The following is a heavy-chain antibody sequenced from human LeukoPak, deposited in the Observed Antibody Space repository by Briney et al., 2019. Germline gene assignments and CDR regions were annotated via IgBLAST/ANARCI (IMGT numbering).Heavy chain of an antibody. CDR1: GYTFTSYD. CDR3: ARLTTVTTLSSPTNFDY. V-gene: IGHV1-18*01. CDR2: MNPNSGNT. D-gene: IGHD4-17*01. J-gene: IGHJ4*02. Sequence: ASVKVSCKASGYTFTSYDINWVRQATGQGLEWMGWMNPNSGNTNYAQKLQGRVTMTTDTSTSTAYMELRSLRSDDTAVYYCARLTTVTTLSSPTNFDYWGQGTLVTVSS.